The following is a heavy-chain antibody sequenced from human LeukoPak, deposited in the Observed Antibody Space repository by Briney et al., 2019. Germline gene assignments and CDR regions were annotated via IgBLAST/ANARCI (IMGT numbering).Heavy chain of an antibody. CDR3: ARGQEPDCSSTSCPNWFDP. J-gene: IGHJ5*02. V-gene: IGHV4-34*01. CDR2: INHSGST. CDR1: GGSFSGYY. D-gene: IGHD2-2*01. Sequence: NASETLSLTCAVYGGSFSGYYWSWIRQPPGKRLEWIGEINHSGSTNYNPSLKSRVTISVDTSKNQFSLKLSSVTAADTAVYYCARGQEPDCSSTSCPNWFDPWGQGTLVTVSS.